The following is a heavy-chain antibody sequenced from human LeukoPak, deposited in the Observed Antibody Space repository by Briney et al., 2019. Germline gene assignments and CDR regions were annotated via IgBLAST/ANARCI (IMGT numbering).Heavy chain of an antibody. CDR3: ARDHYSSSWLDAFDI. Sequence: PGGSLRLSCAASGFTFSSYGMHWVSQAPGKGLEWVAVIWYDGSNKYYADSVKGRFTISRDNSKNTLYLQMNSLRAEDTAVYYCARDHYSSSWLDAFDIWGQGTMVTVSS. D-gene: IGHD6-13*01. CDR1: GFTFSSYG. V-gene: IGHV3-33*01. J-gene: IGHJ3*02. CDR2: IWYDGSNK.